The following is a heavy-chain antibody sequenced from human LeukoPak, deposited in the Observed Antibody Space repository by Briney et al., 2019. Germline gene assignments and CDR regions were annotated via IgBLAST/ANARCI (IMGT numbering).Heavy chain of an antibody. CDR2: IKSKTDGGTT. CDR3: TTWRYYYDSSGYYELNYFDY. Sequence: GGSLRLSCAASGFTFSNAWMSWVRQAPGKGLEWVGRIKSKTDGGTTDYAAPVKGRFTISRDDSKNTLYLQMNSLKTEDTAVYYCTTWRYYYDSSGYYELNYFDYWGQGTLVTVSS. D-gene: IGHD3-22*01. CDR1: GFTFSNAW. J-gene: IGHJ4*02. V-gene: IGHV3-15*01.